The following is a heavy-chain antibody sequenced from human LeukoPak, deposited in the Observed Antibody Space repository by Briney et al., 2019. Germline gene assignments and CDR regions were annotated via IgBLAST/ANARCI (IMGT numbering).Heavy chain of an antibody. CDR2: IYHSGST. CDR3: ARDRRREQWLVHEPFGY. Sequence: SETLSLTCAVSGGSISSSNWWSWVRQPPGKGLEWMGEIYHSGSTNYNPSLKSRVTISVDKSKNQFSLKLSSVTTADTAVYYCARDRRREQWLVHEPFGYWGQGTLVTVSS. CDR1: GGSISSSNW. J-gene: IGHJ4*02. D-gene: IGHD6-19*01. V-gene: IGHV4-4*02.